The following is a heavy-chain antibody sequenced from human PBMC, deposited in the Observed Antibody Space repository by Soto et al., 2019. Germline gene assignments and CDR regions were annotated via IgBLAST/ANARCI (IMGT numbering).Heavy chain of an antibody. CDR2: ISVTGDT. Sequence: GSLRLSCAASGFTFSSYAMNWVRQAPGKGPEWVSHISVTGDTYYADSVKGRFTISRDNSKNTLFLQMNSLRAEDTAVYYCAKSLGMATSFDYWGQGTPVTVSS. J-gene: IGHJ4*02. D-gene: IGHD1-20*01. CDR3: AKSLGMATSFDY. V-gene: IGHV3-23*01. CDR1: GFTFSSYA.